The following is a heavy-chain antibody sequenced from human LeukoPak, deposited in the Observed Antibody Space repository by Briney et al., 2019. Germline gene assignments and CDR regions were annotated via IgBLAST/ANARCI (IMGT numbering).Heavy chain of an antibody. D-gene: IGHD6-19*01. Sequence: SETLSLTCTVSGGSISSSSYYWGWIRQPPGKGLEWIGSIYYSGSTYYNPSLKSRVTISVDTSKNQFSLKLSSVTAADTAVYYCARTVAGIYIFYVYYFDYWGQGTLVTVSS. J-gene: IGHJ4*02. CDR3: ARTVAGIYIFYVYYFDY. CDR2: IYYSGST. CDR1: GGSISSSSYY. V-gene: IGHV4-39*01.